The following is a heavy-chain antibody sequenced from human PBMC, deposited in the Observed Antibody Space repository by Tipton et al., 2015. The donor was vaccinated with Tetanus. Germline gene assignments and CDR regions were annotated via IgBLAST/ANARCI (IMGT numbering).Heavy chain of an antibody. CDR1: SGSISSSSYY. V-gene: IGHV4-39*01. CDR2: IYYSGST. Sequence: TLSLTCTVSSGSISSSSYYWGWIRQPPGKGLEWIGSIYYSGSTYYNPSLKSRVTISVDTSKNQFSLKLSSVTAADTAVYYCASTIESAAANWYFDLWGRGTLVTVSS. D-gene: IGHD2-2*01. CDR3: ASTIESAAANWYFDL. J-gene: IGHJ2*01.